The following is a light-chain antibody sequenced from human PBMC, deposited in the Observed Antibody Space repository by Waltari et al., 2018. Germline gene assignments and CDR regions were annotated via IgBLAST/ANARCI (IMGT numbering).Light chain of an antibody. V-gene: IGKV3-11*01. CDR2: EAS. J-gene: IGKJ5*01. CDR1: QSVSRS. CDR3: QQRSNWPPVT. Sequence: EIVLTQSPATLSLSPGERATLSCRASQSVSRSLAWYQHKPGQAPRLLIYEASHRATGIPARFIGSGSGTDFTLTISSLEPEEFAVYYCQQRSNWPPVTFGQGTRLEIK.